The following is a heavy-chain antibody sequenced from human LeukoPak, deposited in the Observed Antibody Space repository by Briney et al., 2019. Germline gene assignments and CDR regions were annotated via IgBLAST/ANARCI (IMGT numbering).Heavy chain of an antibody. D-gene: IGHD3-22*01. Sequence: GGSLRLSCAASGFTFSSYWMHWVRQAPGKGLVWVSRINSDGSSTSYADSVKGRFTISRDNAKNSLYLQMNSLRAEDTAVYYCARSSPYYYDSSGYLDYWGQGTLVTVSS. CDR2: INSDGSST. CDR1: GFTFSSYW. J-gene: IGHJ4*02. V-gene: IGHV3-74*01. CDR3: ARSSPYYYDSSGYLDY.